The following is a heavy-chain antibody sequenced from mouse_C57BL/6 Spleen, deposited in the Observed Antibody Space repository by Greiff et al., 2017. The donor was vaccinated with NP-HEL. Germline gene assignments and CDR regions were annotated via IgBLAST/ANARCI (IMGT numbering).Heavy chain of an antibody. V-gene: IGHV1-26*01. J-gene: IGHJ4*01. D-gene: IGHD1-1*01. Sequence: EVQLQQSGPELVKPGASVKISCKASGYTFTDYYMNWVKQSHGKSLEWIGDINPNNGGTSYNQKFKGKATLTVDKSSSTAYMELRSLTSEDSAVYYCASYYGRPYYAMDYWGQGTSVTVSS. CDR2: INPNNGGT. CDR1: GYTFTDYY. CDR3: ASYYGRPYYAMDY.